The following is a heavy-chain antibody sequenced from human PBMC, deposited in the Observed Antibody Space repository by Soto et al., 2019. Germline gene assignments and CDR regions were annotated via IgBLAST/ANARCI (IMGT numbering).Heavy chain of an antibody. D-gene: IGHD2-21*02. Sequence: QLQLQESGSGLVKPSQTLSLTCAVSGGSISSGGYSWSWIRQPPGKGLEWIGYIYHSGSTYYNPSLKRRVTISVDRSKNQFSLKLSSVTAADTAVYYCARGPDIVVVTAILRGGGWFDPWGQGTLVTVSS. CDR2: IYHSGST. J-gene: IGHJ5*02. CDR1: GGSISSGGYS. CDR3: ARGPDIVVVTAILRGGGWFDP. V-gene: IGHV4-30-2*01.